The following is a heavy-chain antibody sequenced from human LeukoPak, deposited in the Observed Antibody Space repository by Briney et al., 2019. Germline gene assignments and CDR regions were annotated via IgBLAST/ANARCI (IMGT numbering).Heavy chain of an antibody. D-gene: IGHD3-10*01. Sequence: PGGSLRLSCAASGFTFSNYAMHWVRQAPGKGLEWVAVISYDGPNKKYADSVKGRFTISRDNSKNTLYLQMTSLRPEDTAIYYCAKRNTMVRGGPCFDYWGRGILVTVSS. CDR1: GFTFSNYA. CDR3: AKRNTMVRGGPCFDY. V-gene: IGHV3-30*04. CDR2: ISYDGPNK. J-gene: IGHJ4*02.